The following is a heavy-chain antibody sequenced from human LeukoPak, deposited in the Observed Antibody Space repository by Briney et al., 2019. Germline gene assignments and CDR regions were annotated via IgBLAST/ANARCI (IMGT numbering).Heavy chain of an antibody. V-gene: IGHV3-23*01. D-gene: IGHD1-14*01. CDR2: ISGSGGST. Sequence: GGSLRLSCAASGFTFSSYAMSWVRQAPGKGLEWVSAISGSGGSTYYADSVKSRFTISRDNSKNTLYLQMNSLRAEDTAVYYCARGTLNIPGEQGAFDYWGQGTLVTVSS. J-gene: IGHJ4*02. CDR1: GFTFSSYA. CDR3: ARGTLNIPGEQGAFDY.